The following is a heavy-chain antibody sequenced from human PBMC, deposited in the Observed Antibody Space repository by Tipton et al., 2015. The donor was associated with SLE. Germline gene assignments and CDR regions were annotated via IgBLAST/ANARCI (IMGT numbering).Heavy chain of an antibody. J-gene: IGHJ3*02. CDR1: GGSISSYY. D-gene: IGHD6-13*01. CDR2: IYYSGST. Sequence: LRLSCTVSGGSISSYYWSWIRQPPGKGLEWIGYIYYSGSTNYNPSLKSRVTISVDTSKNQFSLKLSSVTAADTAVYYRARGGSSWPDAFDIWGQGTMVTVSS. V-gene: IGHV4-59*01. CDR3: ARGGSSWPDAFDI.